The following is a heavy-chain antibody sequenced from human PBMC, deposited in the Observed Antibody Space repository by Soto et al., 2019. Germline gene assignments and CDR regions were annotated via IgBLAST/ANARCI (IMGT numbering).Heavy chain of an antibody. CDR2: IYRTGST. CDR1: GGSFTSNNW. V-gene: IGHV4-4*02. CDR3: ASRDQGTSVDY. J-gene: IGHJ4*02. D-gene: IGHD1-7*01. Sequence: QVQLQESGPGLVKPSGTLSLTCAVSGGSFTSNNWWTWVRQPPGQGLEWIGEIYRTGSTNYNPSLKSRVTISLDKSENQLSLKVTSLTAADTAVYYCASRDQGTSVDYWGQGTLVTVSS.